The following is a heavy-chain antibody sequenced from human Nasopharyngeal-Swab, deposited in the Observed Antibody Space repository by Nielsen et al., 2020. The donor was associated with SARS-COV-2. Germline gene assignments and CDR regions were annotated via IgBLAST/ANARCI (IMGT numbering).Heavy chain of an antibody. CDR2: IRYDGSNK. V-gene: IGHV3-30*02. Sequence: GESLKISCAASGFTFSSYGMHWVRQAPGKGLEWVAFIRYDGSNKYYADSVKGRFTISRDNSKNTLYLQMNSLRAEDTALYYCAKDGGGLTGDLYYFDYWGQGTLVTVSS. CDR1: GFTFSSYG. J-gene: IGHJ4*02. CDR3: AKDGGGLTGDLYYFDY. D-gene: IGHD7-27*01.